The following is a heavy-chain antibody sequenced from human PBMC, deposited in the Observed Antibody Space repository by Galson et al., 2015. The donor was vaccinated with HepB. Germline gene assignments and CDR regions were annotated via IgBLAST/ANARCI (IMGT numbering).Heavy chain of an antibody. J-gene: IGHJ6*02. CDR1: GYTFTGYY. V-gene: IGHV1-2*02. CDR3: ARDSSQTTENYYYGMDV. Sequence: SVKVSCKASGYTFTGYYMHWVRQAPGQGLEWMGWINPNSGGTNYAQKFQGRATMTRDTSISTAYMELSRLRSDDTAVYYCARDSSQTTENYYYGMDVWGQGTTVTVSS. D-gene: IGHD4-11*01. CDR2: INPNSGGT.